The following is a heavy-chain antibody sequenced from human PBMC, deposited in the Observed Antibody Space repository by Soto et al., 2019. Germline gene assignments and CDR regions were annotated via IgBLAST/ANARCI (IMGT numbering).Heavy chain of an antibody. V-gene: IGHV6-1*01. J-gene: IGHJ4*02. D-gene: IGHD3-9*01. Sequence: SQTLSLTCAISGDSVSSNSAAWNWIRQSPSRGLEWLGRTYYRSKWYNDYAVSVKSRITINPDTSKNQFSLQLNSVTPEDTAVYYCARSFGYYDILTGYFTFDYWGQGTLVTVSS. CDR3: ARSFGYYDILTGYFTFDY. CDR1: GDSVSSNSAA. CDR2: TYYRSKWYN.